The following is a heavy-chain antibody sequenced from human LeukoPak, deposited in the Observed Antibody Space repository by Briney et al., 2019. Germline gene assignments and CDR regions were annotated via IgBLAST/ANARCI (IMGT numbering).Heavy chain of an antibody. D-gene: IGHD2-15*01. Sequence: SETLSLTCTVSGGSISSYYWSWIRQPPGKGLEWIGYIYYSGSTNYNPSLKSRVTISVDTSKNQFSLKLSSVTAADTAVYYCARYCSGGNCFYGMDVWGQGTTVTVSS. J-gene: IGHJ6*02. CDR3: ARYCSGGNCFYGMDV. CDR2: IYYSGST. V-gene: IGHV4-59*01. CDR1: GGSISSYY.